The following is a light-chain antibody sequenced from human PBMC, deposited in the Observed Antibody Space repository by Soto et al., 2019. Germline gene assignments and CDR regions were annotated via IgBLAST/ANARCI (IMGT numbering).Light chain of an antibody. J-gene: IGKJ1*01. Sequence: EIVLTQSPGTLSLSPGERATHSCRASQSVSSSYLAWYQQKPGQAPRLLIYSASSRATGIPDRFSGSGSGTDFTLTISRLKPEDFAVYYCQQYGSSPLTFGQGTKVEIK. V-gene: IGKV3-20*01. CDR2: SAS. CDR3: QQYGSSPLT. CDR1: QSVSSSY.